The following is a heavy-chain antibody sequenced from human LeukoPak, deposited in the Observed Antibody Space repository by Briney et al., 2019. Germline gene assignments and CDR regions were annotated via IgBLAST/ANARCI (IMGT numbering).Heavy chain of an antibody. CDR1: GFTFSSYW. D-gene: IGHD3-3*01. Sequence: GGSLRLSCAASGFTFSSYWMSWVRQAPGKGLEWVANIKQDGSEKYYVDSVKGRFTISRDNAKNSLYLQMNSLRVEDTAVYYCAKGPLEGDFWSGYQFDSWGQGTLVTVSS. CDR2: IKQDGSEK. V-gene: IGHV3-7*03. J-gene: IGHJ4*02. CDR3: AKGPLEGDFWSGYQFDS.